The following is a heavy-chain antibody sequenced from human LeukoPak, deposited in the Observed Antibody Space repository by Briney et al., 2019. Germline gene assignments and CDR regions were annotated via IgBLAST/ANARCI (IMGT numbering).Heavy chain of an antibody. CDR3: ARVEATYNNIRGDAFDI. V-gene: IGHV3-48*03. CDR1: GFTFRNHE. D-gene: IGHD1-1*01. Sequence: GGSLRLACAASGFTFRNHEINWVRQAPGKALEWVSYISGRGDRTEYADSVEGRFSISRDNVKNSVNVLMNNLRAEDTAVYYCARVEATYNNIRGDAFDIWGQGTMVTVSS. CDR2: ISGRGDRT. J-gene: IGHJ3*02.